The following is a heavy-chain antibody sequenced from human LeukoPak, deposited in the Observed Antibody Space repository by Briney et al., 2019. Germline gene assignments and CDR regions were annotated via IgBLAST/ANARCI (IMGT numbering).Heavy chain of an antibody. J-gene: IGHJ4*02. V-gene: IGHV1-18*01. CDR3: VRTNATHWANEY. CDR1: DYTFTHYG. CDR2: ISGYNGNT. Sequence: GASVKVSCKASDYTFTHYGVYWVRQAPGQGLEWMGWISGYNGNTNYAQKVQGRVTMTTDTSKSTIYMELGSLRADDTAVYYRVRTNATHWANEYWGQGTLVTVSS. D-gene: IGHD2-8*01.